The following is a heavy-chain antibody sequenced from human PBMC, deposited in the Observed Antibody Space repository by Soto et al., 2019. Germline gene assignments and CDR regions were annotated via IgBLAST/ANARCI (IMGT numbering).Heavy chain of an antibody. D-gene: IGHD5-18*01. J-gene: IGHJ6*02. Sequence: QVQLVQSGAVVKKPGPSVKVSCKASGGTFSSYAISWVRQAPAQGREWMGVIFPIFGTANYAQKSQGRVTITADEYKSTAYMERSRLRSDDTAVYYCADTAMGRGLRYYYCGMDVWGQGTTVTVSS. CDR1: GGTFSSYA. V-gene: IGHV1-69*01. CDR3: ADTAMGRGLRYYYCGMDV. CDR2: IFPIFGTA.